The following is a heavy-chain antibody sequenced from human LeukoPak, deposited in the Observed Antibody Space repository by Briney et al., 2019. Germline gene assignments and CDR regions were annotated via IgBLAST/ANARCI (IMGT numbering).Heavy chain of an antibody. Sequence: SETLSLTCTVSGGSINNYFWGWIRQPPGKGLEWIGYIYYTGSTNYNPSLKSRVTISVDTSKNQFSLKLSSVTAADTAVYYCARGRYLPLYFDYWGQGTLVTVSS. J-gene: IGHJ4*02. CDR3: ARGRYLPLYFDY. CDR2: IYYTGST. D-gene: IGHD3-16*02. V-gene: IGHV4-59*12. CDR1: GGSINNYF.